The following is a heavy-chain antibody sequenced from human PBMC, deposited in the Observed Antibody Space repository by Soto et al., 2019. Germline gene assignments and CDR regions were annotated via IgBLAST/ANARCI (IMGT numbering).Heavy chain of an antibody. CDR2: ISSSSSYI. J-gene: IGHJ6*02. D-gene: IGHD2-2*02. V-gene: IGHV3-21*01. CDR1: GFTFSSYS. Sequence: PGGSLRLSCAASGFTFSSYSMNWVRQAPGKGLEWVSSISSSSSYIYYADSVKGRFTISRDNAKNSLYLQMNSLRAEDTAVYYCARDGRDCSSTSCYIRLYYYYGMDVWGQGTTVTVSS. CDR3: ARDGRDCSSTSCYIRLYYYYGMDV.